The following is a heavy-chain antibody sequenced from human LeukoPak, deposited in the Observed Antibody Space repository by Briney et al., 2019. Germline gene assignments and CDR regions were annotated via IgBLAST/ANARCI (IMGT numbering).Heavy chain of an antibody. D-gene: IGHD3-3*01. CDR2: ISYDGSNK. CDR1: GFTFSSYA. V-gene: IGHV3-30-3*01. Sequence: QPARSLRLSCAASGFTFSSYAMHWVRQAPGKGLEWVGVISYDGSNKYYADSVKGRFTISRDNSKNTLYLQMNSLRAEDTAVYYCARDRVSYYDFWSGYSDASDIWGQGTMVTVSS. CDR3: ARDRVSYYDFWSGYSDASDI. J-gene: IGHJ3*02.